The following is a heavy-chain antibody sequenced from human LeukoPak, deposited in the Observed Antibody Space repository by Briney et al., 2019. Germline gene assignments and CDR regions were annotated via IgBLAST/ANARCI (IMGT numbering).Heavy chain of an antibody. J-gene: IGHJ4*02. V-gene: IGHV3-15*01. CDR2: IKSKTDGGTT. Sequence: GGSLRLSCAASGFTFSNAWMSWVRQAPGKGLEWVGRIKSKTDGGTTDYAAPGKGRFTISRDDSKNTLYLQMNSLKTEDTAVYYCTTQSGTLIVRDYWGQGTLVTVSS. CDR1: GFTFSNAW. D-gene: IGHD3-16*01. CDR3: TTQSGTLIVRDY.